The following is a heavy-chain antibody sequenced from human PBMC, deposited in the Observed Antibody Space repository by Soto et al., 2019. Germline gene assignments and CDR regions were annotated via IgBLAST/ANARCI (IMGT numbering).Heavy chain of an antibody. J-gene: IGHJ4*02. Sequence: QVQLQQWGAGLLKPSETLSLTCAVYGGSFSGYYWSWIRQPPGKGLEWIGEINHSGSTNYNPSLKRRVTISVDTSKNQFSLKLSSVTAAETAVYYCARVTSGTFDYWGQRTLVTVSS. CDR1: GGSFSGYY. CDR3: ARVTSGTFDY. D-gene: IGHD1-1*01. V-gene: IGHV4-34*01. CDR2: INHSGST.